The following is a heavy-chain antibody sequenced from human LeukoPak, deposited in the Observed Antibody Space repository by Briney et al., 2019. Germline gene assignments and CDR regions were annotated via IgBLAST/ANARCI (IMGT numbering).Heavy chain of an antibody. CDR1: GGTFSSYA. CDR2: IIPILGIA. Sequence: ASVKVSCKASGGTFSSYAISWVRQAPGQGLEWMGRIIPILGIANYAQKFQGRVTITAEKSTSTAYMELSSLRSEDTAVYYCADDHAQSKILTGYYPEWGQGTLVTVSS. V-gene: IGHV1-69*04. D-gene: IGHD3-9*01. J-gene: IGHJ4*02. CDR3: ADDHAQSKILTGYYPE.